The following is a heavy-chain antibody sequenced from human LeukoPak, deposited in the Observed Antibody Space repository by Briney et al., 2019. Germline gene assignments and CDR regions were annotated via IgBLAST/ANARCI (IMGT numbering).Heavy chain of an antibody. CDR1: GGSISSYY. V-gene: IGHV4-59*08. J-gene: IGHJ4*02. CDR2: IYYSGST. D-gene: IGHD5-24*01. Sequence: SETLSLTCTVSGGSISSYYWSWIRQPPGKGLEWIGYIYYSGSTNYNPSLKSRVTISVDTSKNQFSLKLSSVTAADTAVYYCARLRWLQSIDYWGQGTLATVSS. CDR3: ARLRWLQSIDY.